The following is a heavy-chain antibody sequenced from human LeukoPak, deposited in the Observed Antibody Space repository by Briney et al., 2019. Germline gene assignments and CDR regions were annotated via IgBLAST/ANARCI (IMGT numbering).Heavy chain of an antibody. CDR3: ARGPYSYDSSGAFDI. V-gene: IGHV4-61*02. Sequence: PPETLSLTCTVSGDSISSGDYYWSWIRQPAGKGLEWIGRISSSGSTNYNPSLKSRVTISVDTSKNQFSLKLSSVTAADTAVYFCARGPYSYDSSGAFDIWGQGTMVTVSS. J-gene: IGHJ3*02. CDR1: GDSISSGDYY. CDR2: ISSSGST. D-gene: IGHD3-22*01.